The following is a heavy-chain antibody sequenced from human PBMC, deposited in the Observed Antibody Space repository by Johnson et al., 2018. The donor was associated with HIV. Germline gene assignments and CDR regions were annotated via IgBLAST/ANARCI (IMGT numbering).Heavy chain of an antibody. V-gene: IGHV3-30*04. CDR3: ASGQNAFDI. CDR2: ISYDGSNK. CDR1: GFTFDDYA. J-gene: IGHJ3*02. Sequence: VQLLESGGGLVQPGGSLRLSCAASGFTFDDYAMHWVRQAPGKGLEWVAVISYDGSNKYYADSVKGRFTISRDNSKNTLYLQMNSLRAEDTAVYYCASGQNAFDIWGQGTKVTVSS.